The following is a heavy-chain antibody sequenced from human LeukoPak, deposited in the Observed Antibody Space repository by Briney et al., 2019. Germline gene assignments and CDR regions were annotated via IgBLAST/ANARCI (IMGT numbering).Heavy chain of an antibody. Sequence: PSETLSLTCTISGGSINNYYWSWIQQPPGKGLEWIGYIYYSGSTTYNPSLKSRVTISVDTSKNQFSLSLSSVTAADTAVYYCARHRPGPYDYWGQGTLVTVSS. CDR3: ARHRPGPYDY. CDR2: IYYSGST. J-gene: IGHJ4*02. D-gene: IGHD6-6*01. CDR1: GGSINNYY. V-gene: IGHV4-59*08.